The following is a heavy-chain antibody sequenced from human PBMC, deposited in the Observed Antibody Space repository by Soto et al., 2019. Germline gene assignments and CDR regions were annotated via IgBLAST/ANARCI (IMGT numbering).Heavy chain of an antibody. CDR3: ARAMSGLWPPKEGAFDI. Sequence: QVQLVQSGAEVKKPGSSVKVSCKASGGTFSSYAISWVRQAPGQGLEWMGGIIPIFGTANYAQKFQGRDTITADESTSTAYMELSSLRSEDTAVYYCARAMSGLWPPKEGAFDIWGQGTMVTVSS. CDR2: IIPIFGTA. V-gene: IGHV1-69*01. CDR1: GGTFSSYA. J-gene: IGHJ3*02. D-gene: IGHD5-18*01.